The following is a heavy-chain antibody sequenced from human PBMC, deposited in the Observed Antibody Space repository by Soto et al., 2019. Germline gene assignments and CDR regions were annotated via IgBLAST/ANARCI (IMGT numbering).Heavy chain of an antibody. Sequence: GGSLRLSCAASGFTFDDYAMHWVRQVPGKGLEWVSGINWNSGSMGYADSVKGRFAISRDNAKNSLHLQMNSLRAEDTAFYYCVKDESINWYSGHFRHWGQGTLVTV. CDR2: INWNSGSM. CDR3: VKDESINWYSGHFRH. V-gene: IGHV3-9*01. J-gene: IGHJ1*01. D-gene: IGHD6-13*01. CDR1: GFTFDDYA.